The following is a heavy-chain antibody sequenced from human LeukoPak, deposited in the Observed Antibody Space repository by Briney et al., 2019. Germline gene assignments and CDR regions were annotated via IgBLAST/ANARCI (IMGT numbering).Heavy chain of an antibody. J-gene: IGHJ4*02. V-gene: IGHV3-66*04. CDR3: ARQKGGSSSSHYFDY. CDR2: IYSGGST. D-gene: IGHD6-6*01. CDR1: GFTVSSNY. Sequence: GGSLRLSCAASGFTVSSNYMSWVRQAPGKGLEWVSVIYSGGSTYYADSVKGRFTISRDNSKNTLYLQMNSLRAEDTAVYYCARQKGGSSSSHYFDYWGQGTLVTVSS.